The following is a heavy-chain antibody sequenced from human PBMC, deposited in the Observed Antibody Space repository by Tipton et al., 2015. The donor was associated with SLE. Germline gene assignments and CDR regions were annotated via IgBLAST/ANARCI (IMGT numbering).Heavy chain of an antibody. CDR2: IYYSGST. Sequence: TLSLTCTVSGGSISSSSYYWSWIRQPPGKGLEWIGNIYYSGSTNYNPSLKSRVTISVDTSKNQFSLKLSSVTAADTAVYYCARYSGYANFDYWGQGTLVTVSS. J-gene: IGHJ4*02. CDR1: GGSISSSSYY. V-gene: IGHV4-61*05. CDR3: ARYSGYANFDY. D-gene: IGHD5-12*01.